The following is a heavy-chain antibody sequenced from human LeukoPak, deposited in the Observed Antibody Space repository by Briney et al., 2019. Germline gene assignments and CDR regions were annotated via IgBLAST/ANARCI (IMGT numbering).Heavy chain of an antibody. CDR2: ISSSGSTI. D-gene: IGHD2-21*02. V-gene: IGHV3-48*03. J-gene: IGHJ3*02. CDR1: GFTFSSYE. Sequence: GGSLRLSCAASGFTFSSYEMNWVRQAPGKGLEWVSYISSSGSTIYYADSVKGRFTISRDNAKNSLYLQMNSLRAEDTAVYYCAREGWRVVVTATYDAFDIWGQGTMVTVSS. CDR3: AREGWRVVVTATYDAFDI.